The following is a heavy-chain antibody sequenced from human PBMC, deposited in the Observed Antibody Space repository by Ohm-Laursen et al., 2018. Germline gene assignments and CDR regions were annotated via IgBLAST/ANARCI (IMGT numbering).Heavy chain of an antibody. D-gene: IGHD3-3*01. CDR1: GYTFTSYG. J-gene: IGHJ4*02. CDR2: ISAYNGNT. CDR3: ARGETYDFWSGYPFDY. Sequence: GASVKVSCKASGYTFTSYGISWVRQAPGQGLEWMGWISAYNGNTNYAQKFQGRVTMTRDTSISTAYMELSRLRSDDTAVYYCARGETYDFWSGYPFDYWGQGTLVTVSS. V-gene: IGHV1-18*01.